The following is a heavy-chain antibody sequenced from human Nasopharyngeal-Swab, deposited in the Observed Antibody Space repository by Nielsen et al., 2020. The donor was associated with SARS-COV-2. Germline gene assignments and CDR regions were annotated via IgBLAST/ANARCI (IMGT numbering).Heavy chain of an antibody. D-gene: IGHD5/OR15-5a*01. CDR2: ISGSGGST. CDR3: AKLGLFAGYDYSVAY. V-gene: IGHV3-23*01. J-gene: IGHJ4*02. Sequence: GESLKISCAASGLTIANYAMSWVRQAPGKGLEWVSGISGSGGSTYYADSVKGQFTISKDNSRNTVYLQMNSLRAEDTAVYYCAKLGLFAGYDYSVAYWRQGTLVTVSS. CDR1: GLTIANYA.